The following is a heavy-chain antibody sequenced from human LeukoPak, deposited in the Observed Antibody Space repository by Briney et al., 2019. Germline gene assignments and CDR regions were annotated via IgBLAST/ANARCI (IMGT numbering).Heavy chain of an antibody. D-gene: IGHD1-26*01. CDR2: MNPNSGNT. J-gene: IGHJ4*02. Sequence: ASVKVSCKAPGYTFTSYDINWVRQATGQGLEWMGWMNPNSGNTGYAQKFQGRVTMTRNTSTSTVYMGLSSLRSEDTAVYYCARDYDGGATVLFDYWGQGTLVTVSS. CDR3: ARDYDGGATVLFDY. V-gene: IGHV1-8*01. CDR1: GYTFTSYD.